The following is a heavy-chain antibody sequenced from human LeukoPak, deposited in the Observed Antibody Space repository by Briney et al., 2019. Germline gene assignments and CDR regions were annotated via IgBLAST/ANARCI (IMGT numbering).Heavy chain of an antibody. CDR2: ITSSGDII. V-gene: IGHV3-48*03. J-gene: IGHJ3*02. CDR3: ARYRAGGGSYDALDI. D-gene: IGHD3-16*01. CDR1: GFIFSDYE. Sequence: GGSLRLSCAASGFIFSDYEMNWVRQAPGKGLDWVSYITSSGDIIYYADSVKGRFTISRDNAKNSVYRQMSSLRAEDTAVYYCARYRAGGGSYDALDIWGQGTMVTVSS.